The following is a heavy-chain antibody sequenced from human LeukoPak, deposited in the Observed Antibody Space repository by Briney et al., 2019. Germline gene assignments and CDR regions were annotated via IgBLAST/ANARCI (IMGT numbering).Heavy chain of an antibody. CDR1: GFDFNIYE. CDR2: ISSSGSLV. CDR3: ARDSLRNYGGTGYGYYFDY. V-gene: IGHV3-48*03. D-gene: IGHD4/OR15-4a*01. J-gene: IGHJ4*02. Sequence: GGSLRLSCAASGFDFNIYEMIWVRQAPGKEPEWISYISSSGSLVYYADSVKGRFTVSRDNAQKSLFLQMNGLRVEDTAMYYCARDSLRNYGGTGYGYYFDYWGQGTPVTVSS.